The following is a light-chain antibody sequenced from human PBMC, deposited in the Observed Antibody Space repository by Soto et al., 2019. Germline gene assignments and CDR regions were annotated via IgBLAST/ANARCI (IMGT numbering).Light chain of an antibody. CDR1: QSVSSSY. V-gene: IGKV3-20*01. J-gene: IGKJ1*01. Sequence: EIVLTQSPATLSLSPGERATLSCRASQSVSSSYLAWYHQKPGQAPRLLIFGASSRATGISDRFSGSGSGTEGTLTISSLQSEDVAVYDCQQYNNWTRTFGQGTKVDI. CDR3: QQYNNWTRT. CDR2: GAS.